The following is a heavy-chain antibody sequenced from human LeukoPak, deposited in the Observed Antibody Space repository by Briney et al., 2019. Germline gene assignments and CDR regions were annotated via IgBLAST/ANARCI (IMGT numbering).Heavy chain of an antibody. V-gene: IGHV3-21*01. J-gene: IGHJ4*02. CDR3: ARDPPGAHFDY. CDR1: GFTFSSYS. D-gene: IGHD7-27*01. CDR2: ISSDSSNI. Sequence: GGSLRLSCAASGFTFSSYSMNWVRQAPGKGLEWVSYISSDSSNIFYADSFKGRFTISRDSAQNSLYLQMNSLRVEDTAVYYCARDPPGAHFDYWGQGTLVTVSS.